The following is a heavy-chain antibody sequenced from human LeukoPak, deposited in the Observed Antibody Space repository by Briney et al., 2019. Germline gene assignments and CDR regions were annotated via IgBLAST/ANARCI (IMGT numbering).Heavy chain of an antibody. Sequence: PGGSLRLSCAASGFRFSIHWMHWVRQAPGKGLVWVSRITEDGSSTKYADSVEGRFTISRDNAKNMLYLQMNSLRAEDTAMYYCTRDLSFDYDNTGYSSWFDPWGQGTLVTVSS. J-gene: IGHJ5*02. D-gene: IGHD3-22*01. CDR3: TRDLSFDYDNTGYSSWFDP. CDR2: ITEDGSST. CDR1: GFRFSIHW. V-gene: IGHV3-74*03.